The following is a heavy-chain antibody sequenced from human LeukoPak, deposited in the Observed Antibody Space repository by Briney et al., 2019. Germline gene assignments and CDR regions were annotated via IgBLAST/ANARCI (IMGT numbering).Heavy chain of an antibody. J-gene: IGHJ4*02. CDR3: AREPTYYYDSSGYYHEYYFDY. Sequence: SVKVSCKASGGTFSSYAISWVRQAPGQGLEWMGRIIPILGIANYAQKFQGRVTITADKSTSTAYMELSSLRSEDTAVYYCAREPTYYYDSSGYYHEYYFDYWGQGTLVTVSS. CDR2: IIPILGIA. CDR1: GGTFSSYA. V-gene: IGHV1-69*04. D-gene: IGHD3-22*01.